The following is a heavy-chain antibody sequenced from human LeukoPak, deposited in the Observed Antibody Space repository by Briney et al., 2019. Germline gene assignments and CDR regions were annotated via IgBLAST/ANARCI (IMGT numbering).Heavy chain of an antibody. CDR3: ARAFNRGWRHDAFDI. Sequence: SETLSLTCTVSGGSISSYYWSWIRQPPGKGLEWLGYIYYSGSTNYNPSLKSRVTISVDTSKNQFSLKLSSVTAADTAVYYCARAFNRGWRHDAFDIWGQGTMVTVSS. D-gene: IGHD6-19*01. V-gene: IGHV4-59*01. J-gene: IGHJ3*02. CDR1: GGSISSYY. CDR2: IYYSGST.